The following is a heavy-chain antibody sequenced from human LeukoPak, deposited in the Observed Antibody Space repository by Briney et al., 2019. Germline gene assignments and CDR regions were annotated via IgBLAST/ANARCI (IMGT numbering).Heavy chain of an antibody. CDR3: ARESGRRSIFGVVINP. V-gene: IGHV4-34*01. CDR1: GGSFSGYY. D-gene: IGHD3-3*01. Sequence: ETLSLTCAVYGGSFSGYYWSWIRQPPGKGLEWIGEISHSGSTNYNPSLKSRVTISVDTSKNQFSLKLSSVTAADTAVYYCARESGRRSIFGVVINPWGQGTLVTVSS. J-gene: IGHJ5*02. CDR2: ISHSGST.